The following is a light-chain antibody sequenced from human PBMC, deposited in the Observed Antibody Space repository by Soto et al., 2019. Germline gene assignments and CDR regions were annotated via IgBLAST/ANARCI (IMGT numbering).Light chain of an antibody. CDR3: CSYEGTYTSFV. J-gene: IGLJ1*01. CDR2: EVT. CDR1: SSDIGVYNY. Sequence: QSALTQPASVSGSPGQSITFSCTGTSSDIGVYNYVSWYQQHPGKAPKLMIYEVTIRTSGVSARFSGSKSGNTASLTISGLQAEDDADYFCCSYEGTYTSFVFGTGTKVTVL. V-gene: IGLV2-14*01.